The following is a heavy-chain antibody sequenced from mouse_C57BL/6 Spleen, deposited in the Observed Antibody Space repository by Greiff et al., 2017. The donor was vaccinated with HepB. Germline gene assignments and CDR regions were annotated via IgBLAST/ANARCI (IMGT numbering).Heavy chain of an antibody. CDR1: GYAFSSSW. J-gene: IGHJ1*03. Sequence: QVQLKQSGPELVKPGASVKISCKASGYAFSSSWMNWVKQRPGKGLEWIGRIYPGDGDTNYNGKFKGKATLTADKSSSTAYMQLSRLTSEDSAVYFCAREDYGSSYDYWYFDVWGTGTTVTVSS. V-gene: IGHV1-82*01. D-gene: IGHD1-1*01. CDR2: IYPGDGDT. CDR3: AREDYGSSYDYWYFDV.